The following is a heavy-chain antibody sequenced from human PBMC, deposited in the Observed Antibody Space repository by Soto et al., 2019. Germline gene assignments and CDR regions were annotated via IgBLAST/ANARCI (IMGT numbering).Heavy chain of an antibody. CDR3: ASVRVGDGYNFDY. J-gene: IGHJ4*02. Sequence: GGSLRLSCAASGFTFSSYWMHWVRQAPGKGLVWVSRINSDGSSTSYADSVKGRFTISRDNAKNTLYLQMNSLRAEDTAVYYCASVRVGDGYNFDYWGQGTLVTVSS. CDR1: GFTFSSYW. V-gene: IGHV3-74*01. D-gene: IGHD5-12*01. CDR2: INSDGSST.